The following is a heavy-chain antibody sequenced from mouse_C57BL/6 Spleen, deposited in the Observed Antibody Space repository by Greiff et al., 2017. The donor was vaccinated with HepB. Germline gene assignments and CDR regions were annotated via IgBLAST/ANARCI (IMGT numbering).Heavy chain of an antibody. CDR2: INPNNGGT. CDR1: GYTFTDYY. D-gene: IGHD1-1*01. J-gene: IGHJ2*01. CDR3: ARGYYGSSYDYFDY. Sequence: EVKLQQSGPELVKPGASVKISCKASGYTFTDYYMNWVKQSHGKSLEWIGDINPNNGGTSYNQKFKGKATLTVDKSSSTAYMELRSLTSEDSAVYYCARGYYGSSYDYFDYWGQGTTLTVSS. V-gene: IGHV1-26*01.